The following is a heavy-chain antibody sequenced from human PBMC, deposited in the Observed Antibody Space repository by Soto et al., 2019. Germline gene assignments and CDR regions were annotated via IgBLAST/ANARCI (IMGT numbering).Heavy chain of an antibody. D-gene: IGHD3-22*01. CDR3: ARDHPPTYYYDSSGYDAFDI. V-gene: IGHV3-33*08. CDR2: IWYDGSNK. Sequence: SGGALRVACADSGFSCSSFAMSWVRQATGKGLERVAVIWYDGSNKYYADSVKGRFTISRDNSKNTLYLQMNSLRAEDTAVYYCARDHPPTYYYDSSGYDAFDIWGQGTMVTVSS. CDR1: GFSCSSFA. J-gene: IGHJ3*02.